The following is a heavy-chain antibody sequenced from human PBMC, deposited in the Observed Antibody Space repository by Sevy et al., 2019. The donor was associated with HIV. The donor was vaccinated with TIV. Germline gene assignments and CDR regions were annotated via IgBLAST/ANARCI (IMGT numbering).Heavy chain of an antibody. CDR1: GGSISSYY. Sequence: SETLSLTCTVSGGSISSYYWSWIRQPPGKGLEWIGYIYYSGSTNYNPSLKSPVTISVDTSKNQFSLKLSSVTAADTAVYYCARDYIYALDVWGQGTTVTVSS. V-gene: IGHV4-59*01. CDR2: IYYSGST. J-gene: IGHJ6*02. CDR3: ARDYIYALDV.